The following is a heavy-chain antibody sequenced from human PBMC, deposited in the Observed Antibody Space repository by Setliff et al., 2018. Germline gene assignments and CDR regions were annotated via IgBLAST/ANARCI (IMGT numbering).Heavy chain of an antibody. Sequence: GSLRLSCADSTLTFTYAMSWVRQTPGKGLEWIASINGDGADTYYAASMKGRFTISRDNSKNTLYLQMNSLRGEDTAVYYCASTPVDPYYYDSSGYYLVYWGQGTLVTVSS. D-gene: IGHD3-22*01. V-gene: IGHV3-23*01. CDR1: TLTFTYA. CDR2: INGDGADT. CDR3: ASTPVDPYYYDSSGYYLVY. J-gene: IGHJ4*02.